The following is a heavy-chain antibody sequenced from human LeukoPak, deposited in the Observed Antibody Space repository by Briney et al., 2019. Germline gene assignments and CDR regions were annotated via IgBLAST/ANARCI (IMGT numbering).Heavy chain of an antibody. CDR2: IYYSGST. V-gene: IGHV4-30-4*01. CDR3: ARVGLGQQPPFDY. Sequence: PSQTLSLTCTVSGGSISSGDYYWRWIRQPPGKGLEWNGYIYYSGSTYYNPSLKRRVTISVATSKNPFSLKLSSVTAADTAVYYCARVGLGQQPPFDYWGQGPLVPVSS. D-gene: IGHD3-22*01. CDR1: GGSISSGDYY. J-gene: IGHJ4*02.